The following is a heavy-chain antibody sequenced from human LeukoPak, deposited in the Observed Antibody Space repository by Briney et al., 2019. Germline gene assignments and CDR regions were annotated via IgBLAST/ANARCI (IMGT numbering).Heavy chain of an antibody. CDR3: AKVPNYYGSGSYPDY. Sequence: GGSLRLSCAASGFTFSSYAMSWVRQAPGKGLEWVSAISGSGGSTFYADSVEGRFTISRDNSKNTLYLQMNSLRAEDTAVYYCAKVPNYYGSGSYPDYWGQGTLVTVSS. CDR2: ISGSGGST. J-gene: IGHJ4*02. V-gene: IGHV3-23*01. D-gene: IGHD3-10*01. CDR1: GFTFSSYA.